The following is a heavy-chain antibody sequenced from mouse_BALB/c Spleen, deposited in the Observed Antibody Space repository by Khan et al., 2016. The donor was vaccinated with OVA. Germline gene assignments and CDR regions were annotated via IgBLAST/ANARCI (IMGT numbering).Heavy chain of an antibody. CDR1: GYSITSEYA. D-gene: IGHD2-4*01. CDR2: INYSGNT. V-gene: IGHV3-2*02. Sequence: EVQLVESGPGLVKPSQSLSLTCTVTGYSITSEYAWNWIRQFPGNKLEWMGYINYSGNTRFNPSLKSRTFITRDTSKNQFFLQLNSVTTEDTATYYCARKDYYDYDPFPYWGQGTLVTVSA. J-gene: IGHJ3*01. CDR3: ARKDYYDYDPFPY.